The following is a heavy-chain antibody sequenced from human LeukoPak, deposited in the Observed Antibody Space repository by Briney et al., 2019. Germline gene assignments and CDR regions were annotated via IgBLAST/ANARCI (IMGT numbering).Heavy chain of an antibody. Sequence: SETLSLTCAVYGGSFSGYYWSWIRQPPGKGLEWIGEINHSRSTDYNPSLKSRVTISIDTSKNQFSLKLSSVTAADTAVYYCARLDPWYFDLWGRGTLVTVSS. V-gene: IGHV4-34*01. CDR1: GGSFSGYY. CDR2: INHSRST. D-gene: IGHD3/OR15-3a*01. CDR3: ARLDPWYFDL. J-gene: IGHJ2*01.